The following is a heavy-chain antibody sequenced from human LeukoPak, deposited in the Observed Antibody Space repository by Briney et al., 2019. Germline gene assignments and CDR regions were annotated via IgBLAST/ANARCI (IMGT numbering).Heavy chain of an antibody. CDR3: ARDLKQYQLLSASAFDI. J-gene: IGHJ3*02. CDR1: GYAFTGYY. CDR2: INPNSGGT. D-gene: IGHD2-2*01. V-gene: IGHV1-2*02. Sequence: ASVTVSCKASGYAFTGYYMHWVRQAPGQGLEWMGWINPNSGGTNYAQKFQGRVTMTRDTSISTAYMELSRLRSDDTAVYYCARDLKQYQLLSASAFDIWGQGTMVTVSS.